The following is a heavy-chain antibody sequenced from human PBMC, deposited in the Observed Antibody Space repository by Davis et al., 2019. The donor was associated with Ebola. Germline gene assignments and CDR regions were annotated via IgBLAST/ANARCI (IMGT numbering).Heavy chain of an antibody. CDR2: IWYDGSNK. Sequence: GGSLRLSCAASGFTFNIFDMHWVRQAPGKGLEWVAVIWYDGSNKYYADSVKGRFTISRDNSKNTLYLQMNSLRAEDTAVYYCAREIGYCSGGSCYSGWFDPWGQGTLVTVSS. CDR1: GFTFNIFD. V-gene: IGHV3-33*01. CDR3: AREIGYCSGGSCYSGWFDP. D-gene: IGHD2-15*01. J-gene: IGHJ5*02.